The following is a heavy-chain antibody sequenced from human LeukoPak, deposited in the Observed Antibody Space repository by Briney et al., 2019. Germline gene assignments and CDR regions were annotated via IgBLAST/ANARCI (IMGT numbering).Heavy chain of an antibody. CDR2: IYYTGST. Sequence: PSETLSLTCTASGCTISSYAMTWIRQPPGKGLEWIGYIYYTGSTDYNPSLKSRVTISLDTSKNKYSLKLMNTAAADSAVYYCATDNLGWYFDLWGRGTLVTVSS. CDR1: GCTISSYA. V-gene: IGHV4-59*01. CDR3: ATDNLGWYFDL. D-gene: IGHD7-27*01. J-gene: IGHJ2*01.